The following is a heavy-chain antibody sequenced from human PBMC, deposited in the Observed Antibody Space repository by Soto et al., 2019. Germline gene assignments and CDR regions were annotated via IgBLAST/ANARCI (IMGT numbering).Heavy chain of an antibody. CDR2: VIPIFGTP. CDR3: AKIRWTISLQEEDAI. J-gene: IGHJ4*02. V-gene: IGHV1-69*06. CDR1: GGTFGSYA. D-gene: IGHD2-15*01. Sequence: QVQLVQSGAEVKKPGSSVQVSCKSSGGTFGSYAISWVRQAPGQGLEWMGGVIPIFGTPHYAQKFHGRVTITADIPPSTAYLELSSLKSADTAVYYCAKIRWTISLQEEDAIWGQGTLVTVSS.